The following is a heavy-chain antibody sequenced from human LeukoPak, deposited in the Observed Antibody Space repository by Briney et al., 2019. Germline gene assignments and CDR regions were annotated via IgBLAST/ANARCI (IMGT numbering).Heavy chain of an antibody. CDR1: GFTFSSYA. CDR3: ATNSTTGTSGAFDI. CDR2: ISSNGGST. J-gene: IGHJ3*02. V-gene: IGHV3-64*01. Sequence: RGSPRLSCAASGFTFSSYAMHWVRQAPGKGLEYVSGISSNGGSTYYASSLKARFTISRDNSKNTLFLQMGSLRAEDMAVYYCATNSTTGTSGAFDIWGQGTMVTVSS. D-gene: IGHD1-1*01.